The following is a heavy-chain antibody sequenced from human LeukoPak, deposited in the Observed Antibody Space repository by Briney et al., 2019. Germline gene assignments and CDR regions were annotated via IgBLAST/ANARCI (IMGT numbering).Heavy chain of an antibody. V-gene: IGHV1-69*13. CDR3: ARVGGNNNWFDP. CDR1: GGTFSSYA. CDR2: IIPIFGTA. D-gene: IGHD4-23*01. J-gene: IGHJ5*02. Sequence: SVKVSCKASGGTFSSYAISWVRQAPGQGLEWMGGIIPIFGTANYAQKFQGRVTITADESTSTAYMELSSLRSEDTAVYYCARVGGNNNWFDPWGQGTLVTVSS.